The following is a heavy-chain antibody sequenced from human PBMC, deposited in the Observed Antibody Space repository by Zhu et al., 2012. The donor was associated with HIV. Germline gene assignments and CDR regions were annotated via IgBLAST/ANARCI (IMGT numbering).Heavy chain of an antibody. J-gene: IGHJ3*01. CDR3: ARAGRRRLLXRDNSLDV. Sequence: QERLHESGPGLVKPSETLSLTCNISSGSISKYYWTWIRQSPGKGLEWIGYIYYNGNTSYKPSLKGRVTISLDTSKSQFSLKLTSVTAADTAIYYYARAGRRRLLXRDNSLDVWGPGTMVTVSS. D-gene: IGHD5-24*01. CDR2: IYYNGNT. CDR1: SGSISKYY. V-gene: IGHV4-59*13.